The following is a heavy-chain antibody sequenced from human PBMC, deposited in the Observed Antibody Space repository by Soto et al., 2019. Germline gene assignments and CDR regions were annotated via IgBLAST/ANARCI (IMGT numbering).Heavy chain of an antibody. CDR2: ISSSGKTI. V-gene: IGHV3-48*03. J-gene: IGHJ4*02. CDR1: VFTFTNYE. Sequence: GGSLRLSCAASVFTFTNYEMNWVRQAPGKGLEWISYISSSGKTISYADSVKGRFTISRDNAKNSLYQQMNSLRSEDTAVYYCARDPEKYSGSDLGIDHWGQGTLVTVYS. D-gene: IGHD5-12*01. CDR3: ARDPEKYSGSDLGIDH.